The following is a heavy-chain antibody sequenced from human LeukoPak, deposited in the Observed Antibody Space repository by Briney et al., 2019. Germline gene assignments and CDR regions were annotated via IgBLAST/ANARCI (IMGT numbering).Heavy chain of an antibody. V-gene: IGHV4-30-2*01. CDR2: IYHSGST. Sequence: SEALSLTRAVSGGSISSGGLSWRWVRRPPGKGLGWIGYIYHSGSTYYNPSLKSRVTISVDRSKNQFSLKLSSVTAADTAVYYCARVDYGDYVFDYWGQGTLVTVSS. J-gene: IGHJ4*02. CDR1: GGSISSGGLS. D-gene: IGHD4-17*01. CDR3: ARVDYGDYVFDY.